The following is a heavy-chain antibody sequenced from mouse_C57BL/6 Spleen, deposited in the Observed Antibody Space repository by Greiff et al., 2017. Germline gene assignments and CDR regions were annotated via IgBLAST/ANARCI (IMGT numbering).Heavy chain of an antibody. J-gene: IGHJ2*01. CDR1: GFTFSSYG. V-gene: IGHV5-6*01. D-gene: IGHD1-1*01. CDR3: ARQGITTVLDY. Sequence: EVQLQESGGDLVKPGGSLKLSCAASGFTFSSYGMSWVRQTPDKRLEWVATISSGGSYTYYPDSVKGRFTISRDNAKNTLYLQMSSLKSEDTAMYYCARQGITTVLDYWGQGTTLTVSS. CDR2: ISSGGSYT.